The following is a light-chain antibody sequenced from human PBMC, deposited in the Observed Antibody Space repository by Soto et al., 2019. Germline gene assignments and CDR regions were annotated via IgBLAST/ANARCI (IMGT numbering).Light chain of an antibody. CDR2: DVS. J-gene: IGLJ1*01. CDR3: SSYTSSSTLYYV. V-gene: IGLV2-14*01. Sequence: QSVLTQPASVSGSPGQSITISCTGTSRDVGGYNYVSWYQQHPGKAPKLMIYDVSNRPSGVSNRFSGSKSGNTASLTISGLQAEDEADYYCSSYTSSSTLYYVFGTGTQLTVL. CDR1: SRDVGGYNY.